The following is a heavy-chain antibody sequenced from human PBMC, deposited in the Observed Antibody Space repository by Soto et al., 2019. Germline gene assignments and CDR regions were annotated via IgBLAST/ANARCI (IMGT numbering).Heavy chain of an antibody. V-gene: IGHV1-24*01. J-gene: IGHJ4*02. CDR3: ATDGRRGATTVAHY. CDR2: FDPEDGET. D-gene: IGHD1-26*01. CDR1: GYTLTELS. Sequence: ASVKVSCKVSGYTLTELSMDWVRQAPGKGLEWMGGFDPEDGETIYAQKFQGRVTMTEDTSTDTAYMELSSLRSEDTAVYYCATDGRRGATTVAHYWGQGTLVTVSS.